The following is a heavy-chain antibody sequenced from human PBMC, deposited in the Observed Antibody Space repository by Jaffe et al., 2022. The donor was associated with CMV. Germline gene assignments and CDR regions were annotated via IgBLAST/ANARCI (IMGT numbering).Heavy chain of an antibody. V-gene: IGHV3-48*03. CDR3: ARGYYRDSVRVDY. Sequence: EVQLVESGGGLVQPGGSLRLSCAASGFTFSSYEMNWVRQAPGKGLEWVSYIDSSGSTIYYADSVKGRFTISRDNAKNSQYLQMNSLRAEDTAVYYCARGYYRDSVRVDYWGQGTLVTVSS. J-gene: IGHJ4*02. CDR1: GFTFSSYE. CDR2: IDSSGSTI. D-gene: IGHD4-17*01.